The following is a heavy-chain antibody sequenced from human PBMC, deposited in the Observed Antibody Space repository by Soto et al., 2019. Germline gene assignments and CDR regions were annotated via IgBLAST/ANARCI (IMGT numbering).Heavy chain of an antibody. CDR3: ANPIPKTGTTFGF. CDR1: GFTFGNYA. Sequence: PGGSLRLSCAASGFTFGNYAMGWVRQAPGKGLEWVSAISGSGDDTFYADSMKGRFTISRDNSKDTLYLQINSLRAEDTAVYYCANPIPKTGTTFGFWGQGTLVTVSS. D-gene: IGHD1-1*01. V-gene: IGHV3-23*01. CDR2: ISGSGDDT. J-gene: IGHJ4*02.